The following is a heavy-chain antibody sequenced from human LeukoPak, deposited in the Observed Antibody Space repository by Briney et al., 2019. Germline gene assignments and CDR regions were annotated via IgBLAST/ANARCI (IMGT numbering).Heavy chain of an antibody. V-gene: IGHV3-21*01. CDR3: ARRRVLGHDAFDI. CDR2: ISSSSSYI. J-gene: IGHJ3*02. D-gene: IGHD6-6*01. CDR1: GFTFSSYS. Sequence: GGSLRLSCAASGFTFSSYSMNWVRQAPGKGLEWVSSISSSSSYIYYADSVKGRFTISRENAKNSLYLLMTSLRADDTAAYYCARRRVLGHDAFDIWGQGTMVTVSS.